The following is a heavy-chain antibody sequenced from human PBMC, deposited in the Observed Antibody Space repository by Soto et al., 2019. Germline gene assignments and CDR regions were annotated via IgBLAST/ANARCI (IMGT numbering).Heavy chain of an antibody. CDR1: GGSISSYY. J-gene: IGHJ6*03. V-gene: IGHV4-59*01. D-gene: IGHD3-16*01. Sequence: SETLSLTCTVSGGSISSYYWSWIRQPPGKGLEWIGYIYYSGSTNYNPSLKSRVTISVDTSKNQFSLKLSSVTAADTAVYYCARDLGDYYYYMDVGGKGTRVTVSS. CDR3: ARDLGDYYYYMDV. CDR2: IYYSGST.